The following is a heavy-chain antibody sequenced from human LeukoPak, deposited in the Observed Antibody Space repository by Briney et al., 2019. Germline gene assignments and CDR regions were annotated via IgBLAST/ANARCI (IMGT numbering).Heavy chain of an antibody. D-gene: IGHD5-18*01. CDR1: GFTFSSYS. Sequence: GGSLRLSCAASGFTFSSYSMNWVRQAPGKGLEWVSSISSSSSYIYYADSVKGRFTISRGNAKNSLYLQMNSLRAEDTAVYYCARVEYSYDIYYFDYWGQGTLVTVSS. CDR3: ARVEYSYDIYYFDY. CDR2: ISSSSSYI. J-gene: IGHJ4*02. V-gene: IGHV3-21*01.